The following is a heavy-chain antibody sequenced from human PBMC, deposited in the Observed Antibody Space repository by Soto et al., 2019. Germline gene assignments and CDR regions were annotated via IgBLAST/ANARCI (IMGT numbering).Heavy chain of an antibody. J-gene: IGHJ5*02. CDR1: GGSISSYY. D-gene: IGHD2-8*01. V-gene: IGHV4-59*01. Sequence: PSETLSLTCTVSGGSISSYYWSWIRQPPGKGLEWIGYIYYSGSTNYNPSLKSRVTISVDTSKNQFSLKLSSVTAADTAVYYCARDRYCTNGVCSWMAGFDPWGQGTLVTVSS. CDR3: ARDRYCTNGVCSWMAGFDP. CDR2: IYYSGST.